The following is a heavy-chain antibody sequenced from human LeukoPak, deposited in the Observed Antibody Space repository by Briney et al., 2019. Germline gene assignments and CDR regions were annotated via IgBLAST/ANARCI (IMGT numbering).Heavy chain of an antibody. CDR3: ARTPIAVAGTFDY. D-gene: IGHD6-19*01. CDR1: GGTFSSYA. CDR2: INPILGIA. V-gene: IGHV1-69*04. J-gene: IGHJ4*02. Sequence: GASVKVSCKPSGGTFSSYAISWVRQAPGQGLEWRGRINPILGIANYAQKLQSRVTITADKSTSTAYMELSSLRSEDTAVYYCARTPIAVAGTFDYWGQGTLVTVSS.